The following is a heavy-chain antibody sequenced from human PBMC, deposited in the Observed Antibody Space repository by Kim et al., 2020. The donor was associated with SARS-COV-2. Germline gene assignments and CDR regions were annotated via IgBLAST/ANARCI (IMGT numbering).Heavy chain of an antibody. D-gene: IGHD6-19*01. CDR1: GGSISSYY. CDR3: ARDLGLFSGWYGTGAFDI. Sequence: SETLSLTCTVSGGSISSYYWSWIRQPPGKGLEWIGYIYYSGSTNYNPSLKSRVTISVDTSKNQFSLKLSSVTAADTAVYYCARDLGLFSGWYGTGAFDIWGQGTMVTVSS. CDR2: IYYSGST. V-gene: IGHV4-59*01. J-gene: IGHJ3*02.